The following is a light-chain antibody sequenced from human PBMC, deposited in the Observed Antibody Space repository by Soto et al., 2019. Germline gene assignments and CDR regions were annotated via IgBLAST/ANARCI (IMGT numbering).Light chain of an antibody. CDR3: QQYGSSPRAW. CDR1: QSVSSSY. CDR2: GAS. J-gene: IGKJ1*01. Sequence: EIVLTQSPGTLSLSPGERATLSCRASQSVSSSYLAWYQQKPGQAPRLLIYGASSRATGIPDRFSGSGSGTDFTLTISRLEPEDFAVYYCQQYGSSPRAWFGQGTKVDI. V-gene: IGKV3-20*01.